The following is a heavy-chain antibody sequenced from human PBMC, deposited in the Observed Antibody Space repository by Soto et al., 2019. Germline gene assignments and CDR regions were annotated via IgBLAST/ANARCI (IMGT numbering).Heavy chain of an antibody. J-gene: IGHJ5*02. CDR3: ARDRGSSGWYRRGGFDP. V-gene: IGHV4-59*01. D-gene: IGHD6-19*01. CDR2: IYYSGST. Sequence: QVQLQESGPGLVKPSETLSLTCTVSGGSISSYYWSWIRQPPGKGLEWIGYIYYSGSTNYNPSLRSRVTISVDTSKNQFSLKLSSVTAVDTAVYYCARDRGSSGWYRRGGFDPWGQGTLVTVSS. CDR1: GGSISSYY.